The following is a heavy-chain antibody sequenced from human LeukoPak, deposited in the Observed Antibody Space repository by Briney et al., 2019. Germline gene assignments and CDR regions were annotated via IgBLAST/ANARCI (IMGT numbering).Heavy chain of an antibody. CDR1: GFTYSSYG. D-gene: IGHD5/OR15-5a*01. CDR2: IWYGGSNK. Sequence: GRSLRLSCAASGFTYSSYGMHWVRQAPGKGLEWVAVIWYGGSNKYYADSVKGRFTISRDNSKNTLYLQMNSLRAEDTAVYYCARASLPYYMDVWGKGTTVTVSS. V-gene: IGHV3-33*08. J-gene: IGHJ6*03. CDR3: ARASLPYYMDV.